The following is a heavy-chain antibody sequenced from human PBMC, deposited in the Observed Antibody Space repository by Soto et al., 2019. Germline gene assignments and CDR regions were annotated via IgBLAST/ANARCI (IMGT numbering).Heavy chain of an antibody. Sequence: GASVKVSCKASGYTFTSYDINWVRQATGQGLEWMGWMNPNSGNTGYAQKFQGRVTMTRNTSISTAYMELSSLRSEDTAVYFCARGAVVWSGYYLFWGNWFDPWGQGTLVTVSS. CDR2: MNPNSGNT. CDR3: ARGAVVWSGYYLFWGNWFDP. CDR1: GYTFTSYD. V-gene: IGHV1-8*01. D-gene: IGHD3-3*01. J-gene: IGHJ5*02.